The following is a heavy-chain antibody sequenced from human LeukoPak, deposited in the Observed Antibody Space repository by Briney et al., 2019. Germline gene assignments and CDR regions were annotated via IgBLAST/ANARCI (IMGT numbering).Heavy chain of an antibody. CDR1: GGTFSSYT. CDR3: ARTPDYDILTGYYRYYFDY. V-gene: IGHV1-69*02. D-gene: IGHD3-9*01. Sequence: SVKVSCKASGGTFSSYTISWVRQGPGQGLEWMGRIIPILGIANYAQKFQGRVTITADKPTSTAYMELSSLRSEDTAVYYCARTPDYDILTGYYRYYFDYWGQGTLVTVSS. CDR2: IIPILGIA. J-gene: IGHJ4*02.